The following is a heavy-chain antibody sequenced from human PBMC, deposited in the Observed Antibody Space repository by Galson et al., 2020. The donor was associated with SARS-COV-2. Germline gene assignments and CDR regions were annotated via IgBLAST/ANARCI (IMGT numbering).Heavy chain of an antibody. J-gene: IGHJ4*02. CDR3: ATISPYCSSTSGRDFDD. CDR1: GYTLTELS. D-gene: IGHD2-2*01. V-gene: IGHV1-24*01. CDR2: FDPEDGET. Sequence: ASAQDSCKASGYTLTELSMHWVRQAPAKGLEWLGGFDPEDGETIYAQNFQDRLTITEDKSTNTAYMELSSLTSEDTAVYYCATISPYCSSTSGRDFDDWGRGALVTVSS.